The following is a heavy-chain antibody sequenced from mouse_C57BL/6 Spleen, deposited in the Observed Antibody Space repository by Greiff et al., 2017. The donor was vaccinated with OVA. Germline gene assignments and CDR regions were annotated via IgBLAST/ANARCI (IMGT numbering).Heavy chain of an antibody. Sequence: QVQLKQPGAELVKPGASVKMSCKASGYTFTSYWITWVKQRPGQGLEWIGDIYPGSGSTNYNEKFKSKATLTVDTSSSTAYMQLSSLTSEDSAVYYSARGDYDRCWFAYWGQGTLVTVSA. CDR2: IYPGSGST. CDR1: GYTFTSYW. V-gene: IGHV1-55*01. CDR3: ARGDYDRCWFAY. J-gene: IGHJ3*01. D-gene: IGHD2-4*01.